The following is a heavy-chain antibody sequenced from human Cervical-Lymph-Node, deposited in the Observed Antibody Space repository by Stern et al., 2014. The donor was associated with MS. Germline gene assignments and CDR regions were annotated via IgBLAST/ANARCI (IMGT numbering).Heavy chain of an antibody. J-gene: IGHJ4*02. CDR2: ISGSGGCT. D-gene: IGHD4-17*01. Sequence: EMQLVESGGGLVQPGGSLRLSCAASGFTFSSYAMNWVRQAPGKGLEWVSAISGSGGCTYYADSLKGRFTISTDNSKNKLYLTMNSVSAEDTAVYYYAKSTVPSLSDYWGQGTLVTVSS. CDR3: AKSTVPSLSDY. V-gene: IGHV3-23*04. CDR1: GFTFSSYA.